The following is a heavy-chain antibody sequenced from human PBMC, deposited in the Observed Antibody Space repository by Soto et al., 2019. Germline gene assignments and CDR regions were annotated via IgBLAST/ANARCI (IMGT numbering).Heavy chain of an antibody. CDR2: ISAYNGNT. CDR3: ARDFNIGGMDV. D-gene: IGHD5-12*01. Sequence: SWVRQAPGQGLEWMGWISAYNGNTNYAQKLQGRVTMTTDTSTSTAYMELRSLRSDDTAVYYCARDFNIGGMDVWGQGTTVTVSS. V-gene: IGHV1-18*01. J-gene: IGHJ6*02.